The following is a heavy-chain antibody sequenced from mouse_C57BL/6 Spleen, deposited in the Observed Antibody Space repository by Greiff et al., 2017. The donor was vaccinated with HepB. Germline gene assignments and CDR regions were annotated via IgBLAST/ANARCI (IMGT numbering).Heavy chain of an antibody. CDR2: ISNGGGST. J-gene: IGHJ3*01. Sequence: DVKLVESGGGLVQPGGSLKLSCAASGFTFSDYYMYWVRQTPEKRLEWVAYISNGGGSTYYPDTVKGRFTISRDNAKNTLYLQMSRLKSEDTAMYYCARRGSNYGAFAYWGQGTLVTVSA. CDR1: GFTFSDYY. V-gene: IGHV5-12*01. CDR3: ARRGSNYGAFAY. D-gene: IGHD2-5*01.